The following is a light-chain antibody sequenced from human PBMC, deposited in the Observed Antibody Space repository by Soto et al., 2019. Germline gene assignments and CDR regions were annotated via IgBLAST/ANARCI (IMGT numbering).Light chain of an antibody. Sequence: DIVMTQSPATLPLSPGERATLSCRASQSVSSNLAWYQQKPGQAPRFLIYGASTRATGIPARFSGSGSGTEFTLTISSLQSEDFAVYYCQQYDNWPLTFGGGTKV. V-gene: IGKV3-15*01. CDR3: QQYDNWPLT. CDR1: QSVSSN. CDR2: GAS. J-gene: IGKJ4*01.